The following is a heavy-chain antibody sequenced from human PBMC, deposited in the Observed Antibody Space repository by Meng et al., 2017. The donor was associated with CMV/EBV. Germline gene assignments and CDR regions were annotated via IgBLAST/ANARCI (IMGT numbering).Heavy chain of an antibody. CDR1: GGSISSGDYY. CDR2: IYYSGST. J-gene: IGHJ4*02. Sequence: QVQLQAADLGLVMPSPALSLTCSGSGGSISSGDYYWSWIRQPPGKGLEWIGYIYYSGSTHNNPSLKSRVTISVDTSKNQFALKLSSVTAADTAVYYCARAQYSSSCDYWGQGTLVTVSS. V-gene: IGHV4-30-4*08. D-gene: IGHD6-13*01. CDR3: ARAQYSSSCDY.